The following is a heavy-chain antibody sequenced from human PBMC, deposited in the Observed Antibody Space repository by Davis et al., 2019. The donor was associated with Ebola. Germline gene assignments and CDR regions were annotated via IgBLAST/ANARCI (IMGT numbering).Heavy chain of an antibody. CDR2: ISSSSSYI. Sequence: LSLTCASSGFTFSSYSMNWVRQAPGKGLEWVSSISSSSSYIYYADSVKGRFTISRDNAKNSLYLQMNSLRAEDTAVYYCAREHRRFVDTAMVLGGMDVWGQGTTVTVSS. CDR3: AREHRRFVDTAMVLGGMDV. V-gene: IGHV3-21*04. D-gene: IGHD5-18*01. J-gene: IGHJ6*02. CDR1: GFTFSSYS.